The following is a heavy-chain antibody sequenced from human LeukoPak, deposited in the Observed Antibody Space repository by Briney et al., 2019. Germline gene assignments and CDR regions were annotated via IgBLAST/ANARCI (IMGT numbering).Heavy chain of an antibody. Sequence: GGSLRLSCAASGFTFSSYGMHWVRQAPGKGLEWVAVISYDGSNKYYADSVKGRFTISRDNSKNTLYLQMNSLRAVDTAVYYCARDSLAGMVRGGSRYYYGMDVWGQETTVTVSS. CDR1: GFTFSSYG. J-gene: IGHJ6*02. V-gene: IGHV3-30*03. CDR3: ARDSLAGMVRGGSRYYYGMDV. D-gene: IGHD3-10*01. CDR2: ISYDGSNK.